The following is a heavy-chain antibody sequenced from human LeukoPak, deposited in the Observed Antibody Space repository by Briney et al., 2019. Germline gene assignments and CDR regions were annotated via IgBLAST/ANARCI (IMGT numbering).Heavy chain of an antibody. D-gene: IGHD6-13*01. CDR3: ARAGTSPFDY. Sequence: TGGSLRLSCAASGFNFSSYAMSWVCQAPGKGLEWVSAISGSGGSTYYTDSVKGRFTISRDNSKNTLYLQMNSLRAEDTAVYYCARAGTSPFDYWGQGTLVTVSS. J-gene: IGHJ4*02. V-gene: IGHV3-23*01. CDR1: GFNFSSYA. CDR2: ISGSGGST.